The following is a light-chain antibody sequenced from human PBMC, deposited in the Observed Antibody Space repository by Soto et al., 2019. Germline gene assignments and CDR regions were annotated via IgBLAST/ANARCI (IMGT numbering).Light chain of an antibody. CDR3: QKYSGVPVT. CDR2: SAS. Sequence: IQMTQSPSSLSASVGDRVTITCRASQEINKYLAWYQQRPGTVPKLLIYSASTLKSGVPSRFSGSRSGTDFTLTISSLQPEDVATYYCQKYSGVPVTFGQGTRLEIK. V-gene: IGKV1-27*01. CDR1: QEINKY. J-gene: IGKJ5*01.